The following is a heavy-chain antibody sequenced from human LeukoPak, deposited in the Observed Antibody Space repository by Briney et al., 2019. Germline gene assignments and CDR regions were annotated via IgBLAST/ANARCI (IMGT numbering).Heavy chain of an antibody. D-gene: IGHD6-13*01. Sequence: SETLSLTCTVSGGSITSSSYYWGWIRQPPGKGLEWIGSTFYSGSTYYNPSLKSRVTISVDTSKTQFSLKLSSVTAADTAVYYCAKQQLVRCFDYWGQGSLVTVSS. CDR2: TFYSGST. CDR3: AKQQLVRCFDY. J-gene: IGHJ4*02. V-gene: IGHV4-39*01. CDR1: GGSITSSSYY.